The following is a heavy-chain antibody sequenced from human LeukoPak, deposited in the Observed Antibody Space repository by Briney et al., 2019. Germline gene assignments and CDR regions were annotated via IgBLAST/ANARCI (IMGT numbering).Heavy chain of an antibody. CDR2: ISGIGGYT. V-gene: IGHV3-23*01. D-gene: IGHD2-15*01. J-gene: IGHJ4*02. CDR1: GFTFSSYA. Sequence: LPGRSLRLSCAASGFTFSSYAMSWVRQAPGKGLEWVSSISGIGGYTYHADSVKGRFTISRDNSKNTLYMQMNSLRAEDTAVYYCAKGNNGCYDSWGQGTLVTVSS. CDR3: AKGNNGCYDS.